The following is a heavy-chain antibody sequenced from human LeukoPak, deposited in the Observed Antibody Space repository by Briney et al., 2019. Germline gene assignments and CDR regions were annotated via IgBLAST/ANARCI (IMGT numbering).Heavy chain of an antibody. J-gene: IGHJ6*02. D-gene: IGHD3-22*01. Sequence: GGSLRLSCAASGFTFSSYWMIWVRQAPGEGLEWVAKIKQDGSEKYYGDSVKGRFTISGDNAKNSLYLQMNSLRAEDTAVYYCAKTAYDSSGLGVPYYYYGMDVWGQGTTVTVSS. CDR3: AKTAYDSSGLGVPYYYYGMDV. CDR2: IKQDGSEK. V-gene: IGHV3-7*03. CDR1: GFTFSSYW.